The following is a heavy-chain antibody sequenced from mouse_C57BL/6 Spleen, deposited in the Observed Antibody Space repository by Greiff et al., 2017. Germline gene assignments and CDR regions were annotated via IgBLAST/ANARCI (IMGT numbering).Heavy chain of an antibody. CDR2: IYPGDGDT. D-gene: IGHD2-2*01. J-gene: IGHJ2*01. V-gene: IGHV1-80*01. CDR1: GYAFSSYW. Sequence: VKLQESGAELVKPGASVKISCKASGYAFSSYWMNWVKQRPGKGLEWIGQIYPGDGDTNYNGKFKGKATLTADKSSSTAYMQRSSLTSEDAAVYFCAREGSTMVKDYWGQGTTLTVSS. CDR3: AREGSTMVKDY.